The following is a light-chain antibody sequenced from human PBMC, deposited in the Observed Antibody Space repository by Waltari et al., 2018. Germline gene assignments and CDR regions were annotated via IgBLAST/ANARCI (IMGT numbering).Light chain of an antibody. CDR1: SSDVGGHNY. CDR2: GVS. Sequence: QSALTQPASVSGSPGQSITISCTGTSSDVGGHNYVSWYQPHPGKAPQLMISGVSNRPYGVANRYSGSRSGNTASLPISGLQAEDEAHYYCSSYTSSSTYVVFGGGTKLTVL. J-gene: IGLJ2*01. V-gene: IGLV2-14*01. CDR3: SSYTSSSTYVV.